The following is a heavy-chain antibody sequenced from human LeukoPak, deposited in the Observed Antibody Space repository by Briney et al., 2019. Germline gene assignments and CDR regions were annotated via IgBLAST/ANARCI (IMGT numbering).Heavy chain of an antibody. D-gene: IGHD6-13*01. CDR3: ASASSSWQPFDY. CDR2: MNPNSGNT. Sequence: ASVKVSCKASGYTFTSYDINWVRQATGQGLEWMGWMNPNSGNTGYAQKFQGRVTMTRNTSISTAYMELSSLRSEDTAVYYCASASSSWQPFDYWGQGTLVTVSS. V-gene: IGHV1-8*01. CDR1: GYTFTSYD. J-gene: IGHJ4*02.